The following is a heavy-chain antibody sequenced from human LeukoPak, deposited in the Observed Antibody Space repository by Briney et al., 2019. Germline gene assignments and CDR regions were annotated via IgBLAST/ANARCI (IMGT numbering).Heavy chain of an antibody. CDR1: GYSFTSYW. J-gene: IGHJ4*02. CDR2: IYPGDSDT. V-gene: IGHV5-51*01. Sequence: GESLKISCKGSGYSFTSYWIGWVRQMPGKGLEWMGIIYPGDSDTRYSPSFQGQVTISADKSISTAYLQWGSLKASDTAMYYCARAMVRGVISSPRDYWGQGTLVTVSS. D-gene: IGHD3-10*01. CDR3: ARAMVRGVISSPRDY.